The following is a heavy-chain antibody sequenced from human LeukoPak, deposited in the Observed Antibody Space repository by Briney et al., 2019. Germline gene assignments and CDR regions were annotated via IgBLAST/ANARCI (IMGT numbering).Heavy chain of an antibody. D-gene: IGHD1-7*01. V-gene: IGHV1-2*02. J-gene: IGHJ4*02. CDR3: ARVPNWNYDFFDY. CDR1: GYTFTTNY. CDR2: VNPNTGNT. Sequence: GASVKVSCKASGYTFTTNYLHWMRQAPGQGLEWMGWVNPNTGNTNYAQRFQGRVTMTRDTSINTAYMELSRLRSDDTALYYCARVPNWNYDFFDYWGQGTLVTVSS.